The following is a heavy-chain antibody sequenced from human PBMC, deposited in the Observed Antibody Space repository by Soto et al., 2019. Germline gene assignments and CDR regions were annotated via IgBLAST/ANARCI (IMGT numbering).Heavy chain of an antibody. V-gene: IGHV4-59*11. CDR3: ASGWWLHDY. J-gene: IGHJ4*02. CDR2: IYYSGST. Sequence: SETLSLTCSVSGGSISSHYWSWIRQPPGKGLEWIAYIYYSGSTNYNPSLKSRVTISVDTSKNQFSLKLSSVTAADTAVYYCASGWWLHDYWGQGTLVTVSS. CDR1: GGSISSHY. D-gene: IGHD2-15*01.